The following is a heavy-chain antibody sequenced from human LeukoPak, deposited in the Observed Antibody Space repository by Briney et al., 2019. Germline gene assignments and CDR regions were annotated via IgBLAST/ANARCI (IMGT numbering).Heavy chain of an antibody. Sequence: GGSLRLSCATSGFTFNVFAMHWVRQVPGKGPEWTSSISGSRDFIYYADSVKGRFTISRDNAKNSLFLDMNSLRVEDTAVYFCARALVGAAFDTWGQGALLTVSS. CDR1: GFTFNVFA. CDR3: ARALVGAAFDT. J-gene: IGHJ4*02. V-gene: IGHV3-21*06. CDR2: ISGSRDFI. D-gene: IGHD1-26*01.